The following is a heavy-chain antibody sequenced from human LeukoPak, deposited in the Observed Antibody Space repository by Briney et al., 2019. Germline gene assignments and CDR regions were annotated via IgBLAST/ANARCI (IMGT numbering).Heavy chain of an antibody. D-gene: IGHD2-2*02. CDR2: ISSSSSTI. Sequence: GGSLRLSCAASGFTFSSYSMNWVRQAPGKGLEWVSYISSSSSTIYYADSVKGRFTISRDNAKNSLYLQMNSLRAEDTAVYYCAREGQYQLLYSGWGNAFDIWGQGTMVTVSS. CDR3: AREGQYQLLYSGWGNAFDI. J-gene: IGHJ3*02. V-gene: IGHV3-48*04. CDR1: GFTFSSYS.